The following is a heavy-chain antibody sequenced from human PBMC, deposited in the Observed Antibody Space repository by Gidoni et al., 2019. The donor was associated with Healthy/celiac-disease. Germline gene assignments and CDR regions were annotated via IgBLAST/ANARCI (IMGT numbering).Heavy chain of an antibody. J-gene: IGHJ4*02. CDR3: AAITYYYGSGSPDY. V-gene: IGHV4-39*01. CDR2: IYYSGST. Sequence: QLQLQESGPGLVKPSETLSLTCTVSGGSISSSSYYWGWIRQPPGKGLEWIGSIYYSGSTYYNPSLKSRVTISVDTSKNQFSLKLSSVTAADTAVYYCAAITYYYGSGSPDYWGQGTLVTVSS. D-gene: IGHD3-10*01. CDR1: GGSISSSSYY.